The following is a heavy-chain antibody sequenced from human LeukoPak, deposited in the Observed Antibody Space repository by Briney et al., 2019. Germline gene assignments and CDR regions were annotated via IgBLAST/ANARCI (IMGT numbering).Heavy chain of an antibody. V-gene: IGHV4-39*01. CDR2: IYYSGST. CDR1: GGSISSSSYY. J-gene: IGHJ6*03. Sequence: SETLSLTCTVSGGSISSSSYYWGWIRQPPGKGLEWFGSIYYSGSTYYNPSLKSRVTISVDTSKNQFSLKLSSVTAADTAVYYCASGLFYMDVWGKGTTVTVSS. CDR3: ASGLFYMDV. D-gene: IGHD6-25*01.